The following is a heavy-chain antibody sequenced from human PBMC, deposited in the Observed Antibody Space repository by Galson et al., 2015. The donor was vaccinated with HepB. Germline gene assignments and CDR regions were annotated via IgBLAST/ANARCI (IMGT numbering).Heavy chain of an antibody. CDR3: ARGVEVAAPFDY. CDR2: IIPILGVT. J-gene: IGHJ4*02. Sequence: SVKVSCKASGGTFSSHTINWVRPAPGQGLEWMGRIIPILGVTDYAQKSQGRVTITADKSTTTGYMELSSLGSEDTAVHYCARGVEVAAPFDYWGQGTLVTVSS. D-gene: IGHD2-15*01. V-gene: IGHV1-69*02. CDR1: GGTFSSHT.